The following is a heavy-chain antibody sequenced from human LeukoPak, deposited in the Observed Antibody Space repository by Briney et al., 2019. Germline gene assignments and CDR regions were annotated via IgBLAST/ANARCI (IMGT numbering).Heavy chain of an antibody. Sequence: SETLSLTCTVSGVSITSSRYYWGWIRQPPGRGLEWIGSIYYTGTTFDNPSLKSRVTLSVDTSKNQFSLRLTSVTAADTAFYYCAREEYSSDWYGHDSWGQGTLVTVSS. J-gene: IGHJ4*02. D-gene: IGHD6-13*01. CDR1: GVSITSSRYY. V-gene: IGHV4-39*07. CDR3: AREEYSSDWYGHDS. CDR2: IYYTGTT.